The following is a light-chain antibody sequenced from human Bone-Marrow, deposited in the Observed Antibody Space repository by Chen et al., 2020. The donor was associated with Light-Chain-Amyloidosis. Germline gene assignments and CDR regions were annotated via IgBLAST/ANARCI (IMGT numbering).Light chain of an antibody. V-gene: IGLV2-14*01. CDR3: ASFTNSNAPVL. Sequence: QSALTQPASVSGSPGQSITISCTGTSRDVGAYNYVSWYQQHPGKAPQFMIYDVKNRTSGVSNRFAGSKSGNAASLSFSGLRAEYEADYSCASFTNSNAPVLFGGGAKVTVL. CDR2: DVK. CDR1: SRDVGAYNY. J-gene: IGLJ2*01.